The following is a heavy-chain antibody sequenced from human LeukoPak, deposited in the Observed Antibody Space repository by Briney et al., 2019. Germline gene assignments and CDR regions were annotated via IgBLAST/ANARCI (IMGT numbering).Heavy chain of an antibody. J-gene: IGHJ4*02. CDR1: GFTFSSYA. V-gene: IGHV3-23*01. Sequence: PGGSLRLSCAASGFTFSSYAMSWVRQAPGKGLEWLSTIGSGGGTYYADSVKGRFTISRDNSINTLYLQMNSLRAEDTALYYCANRGRYYFDYWGQGALVTVSS. CDR2: IGSGGGT. CDR3: ANRGRYYFDY. D-gene: IGHD6-25*01.